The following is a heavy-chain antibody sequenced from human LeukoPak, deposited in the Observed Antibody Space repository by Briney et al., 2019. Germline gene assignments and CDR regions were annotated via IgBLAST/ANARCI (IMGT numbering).Heavy chain of an antibody. CDR3: ARVCSGGSCYPGGFDY. J-gene: IGHJ4*02. CDR2: ISAYNGNT. D-gene: IGHD2-15*01. CDR1: GYTFTSYG. V-gene: IGHV1-18*01. Sequence: ASEKVSCKASGYTFTSYGISWVRQAPGQGLEWMGWISAYNGNTNYAQKLQGRVTMTTDTSTSTAYMELRSLRSDDTAVYYCARVCSGGSCYPGGFDYWGQGTLVTVSS.